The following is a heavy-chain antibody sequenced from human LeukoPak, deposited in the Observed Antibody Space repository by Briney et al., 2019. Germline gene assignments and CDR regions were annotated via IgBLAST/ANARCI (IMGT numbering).Heavy chain of an antibody. CDR1: GYTFTGYY. J-gene: IGHJ4*02. CDR2: INPNSGGT. D-gene: IGHD6-19*01. V-gene: IGHV1-2*06. CDR3: ARSWGSSGWYDLDF. Sequence: GASVKVSCKASGYTFTGYYIHWVRQAPGQGLEWMGRINPNSGGTNYAQKFQGGVTMTRDTSISTAYMELNRLRSDDTAVYYCARSWGSSGWYDLDFWGQGTLVTVSS.